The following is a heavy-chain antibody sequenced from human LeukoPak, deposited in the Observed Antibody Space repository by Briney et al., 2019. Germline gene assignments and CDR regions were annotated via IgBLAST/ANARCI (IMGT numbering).Heavy chain of an antibody. V-gene: IGHV3-74*01. Sequence: GGSLRLSCAASGFTFSSNWMHWVRQAPGKGLVWVSRINEDGSTTNYADSVEGRSTIFRDNAKNTLYLQMNSLRAEDTAVYYCVRDLGGRSGHWGQGTLVTVSS. CDR2: INEDGSTT. CDR1: GFTFSSNW. CDR3: VRDLGGRSGH. J-gene: IGHJ4*02. D-gene: IGHD1-26*01.